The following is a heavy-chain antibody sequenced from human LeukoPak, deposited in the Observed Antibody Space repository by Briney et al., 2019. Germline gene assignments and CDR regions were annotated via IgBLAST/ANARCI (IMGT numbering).Heavy chain of an antibody. D-gene: IGHD3-3*01. CDR1: GFTFSSYA. V-gene: IGHV3-23*01. Sequence: GGSLRLSCAASGFTFSSYAMSWVRQAPGKGLEWVSAISGSGGSTYYADSVKGRFTISRDNSKNTLYLQMNSLRAEDTAVYYCAKDLDFWSDRHPFDYWGQGTLVTVSS. J-gene: IGHJ4*02. CDR2: ISGSGGST. CDR3: AKDLDFWSDRHPFDY.